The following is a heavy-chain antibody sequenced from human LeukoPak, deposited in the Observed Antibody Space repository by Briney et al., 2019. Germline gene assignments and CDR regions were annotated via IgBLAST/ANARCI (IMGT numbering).Heavy chain of an antibody. CDR2: IYYSGST. J-gene: IGHJ3*02. CDR1: GGSISNYY. Sequence: PSETLSLTCSVSGGSISNYYWSWIRQPPGKGLEWIGYIYYSGSTNYNPSLKSRVTISVDTSKNQFSLKLSSVTAADTAVYYCARGPYYADTPGAFDIWGQGTMVTVSS. D-gene: IGHD2/OR15-2a*01. CDR3: ARGPYYADTPGAFDI. V-gene: IGHV4-59*01.